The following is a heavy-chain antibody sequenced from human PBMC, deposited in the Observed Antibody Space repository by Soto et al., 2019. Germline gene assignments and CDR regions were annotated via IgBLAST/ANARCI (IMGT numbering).Heavy chain of an antibody. D-gene: IGHD3-22*01. CDR2: ISYDGSNK. J-gene: IGHJ4*02. CDR1: GFTFSSYG. V-gene: IGHV3-30*18. Sequence: GGSLRLSCAASGFTFSSYGMHWVRQAPGKGLEWVAVISYDGSNKYYADSVKGRFTISRDNSKNTLYLQMNSLRAEDTAVYYCAKENSHPYYYYSSGYIDYWGQGTLVTVSS. CDR3: AKENSHPYYYYSSGYIDY.